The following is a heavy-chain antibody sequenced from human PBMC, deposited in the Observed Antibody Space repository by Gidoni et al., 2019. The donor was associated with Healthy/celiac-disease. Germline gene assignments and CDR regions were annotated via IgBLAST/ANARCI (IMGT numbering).Heavy chain of an antibody. Sequence: EVQLVESGGGLVKPGGSLRLSCAASGFTFSSSSMNWVRQAPGKGLEWVSSISSSSSYIYYADSVKGRFTISRDNAKNSLYLQMNSLRAEDTAVYYCARDSDYGDYVGYYYYYGMDVWGQGTTVTVSS. CDR2: ISSSSSYI. V-gene: IGHV3-21*01. CDR3: ARDSDYGDYVGYYYYYGMDV. CDR1: GFTFSSSS. D-gene: IGHD4-17*01. J-gene: IGHJ6*02.